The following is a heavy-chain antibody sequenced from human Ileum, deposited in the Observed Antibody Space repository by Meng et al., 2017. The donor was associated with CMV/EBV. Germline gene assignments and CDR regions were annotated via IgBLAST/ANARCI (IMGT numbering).Heavy chain of an antibody. D-gene: IGHD6-13*01. CDR2: IYYSGST. CDR3: AREIPSSSWYYLDY. V-gene: IGHV4-30-4*08. J-gene: IGHJ4*02. CDR1: GGSISSGDYY. Sequence: QGHLQESGPGMVKPSQTLSLTCTVSGGSISSGDYYWSWIRQPPGKGLEWIGYIYYSGSTYYNPSLKSRVTISVDTSKNQFSLKLSSVTAADTAVYYCAREIPSSSWYYLDYWGQGTLVTVSS.